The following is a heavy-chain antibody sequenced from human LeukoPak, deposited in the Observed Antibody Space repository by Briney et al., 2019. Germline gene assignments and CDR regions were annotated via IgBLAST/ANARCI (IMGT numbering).Heavy chain of an antibody. J-gene: IGHJ4*02. V-gene: IGHV3-48*03. CDR2: ISSSGNTI. D-gene: IGHD3-22*01. CDR1: GFTFSSYE. Sequence: GGSLRLSCAASGFTFSSYEMNWVRQAPGKGLEWVSYISSSGNTIYYADSVKGRFTISRDNAKNSLYLQMNSLRAEDTAVYYCARGSSGYSFGYWGQGTLVTVSS. CDR3: ARGSSGYSFGY.